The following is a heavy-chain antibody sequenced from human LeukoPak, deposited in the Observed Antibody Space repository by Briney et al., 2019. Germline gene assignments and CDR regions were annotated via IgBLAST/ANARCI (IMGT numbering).Heavy chain of an antibody. D-gene: IGHD5-12*01. CDR3: ARNGGYDSSPFDY. CDR2: IYYSGST. V-gene: IGHV4-59*11. CDR1: GGSISSHY. J-gene: IGHJ4*02. Sequence: SGTLSLTCTVSGGSISSHYWSWIRQPPGKGLEWIGYIYYSGSTNYNPSLKSRVTISVDTSKNQFSLKLSSVTAADTAVYYCARNGGYDSSPFDYWGQGTLVTVSS.